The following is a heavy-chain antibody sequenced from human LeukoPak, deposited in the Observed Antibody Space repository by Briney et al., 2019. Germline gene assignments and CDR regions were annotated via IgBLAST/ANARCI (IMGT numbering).Heavy chain of an antibody. CDR1: GYTFTRYI. J-gene: IGHJ6*03. CDR3: ASGLSSLFSFGAALDYYMDV. V-gene: IGHV1-2*02. CDR2: INPHSGDT. Sequence: ASVKVSCKASGYTFTRYIISWVRQARGQGLEWMGWINPHSGDTNYAQKFQGRVIMTRDTSISTAYMELSSLRSDDTAMYYCASGLSSLFSFGAALDYYMDVWGKGTPVTVSS. D-gene: IGHD5-18*01.